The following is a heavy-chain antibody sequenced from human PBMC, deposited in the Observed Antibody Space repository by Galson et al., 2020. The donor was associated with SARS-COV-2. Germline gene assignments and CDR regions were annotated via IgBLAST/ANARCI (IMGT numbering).Heavy chain of an antibody. Sequence: GESLKISCKASGHTFNSYGISWLRQAPGQGLEWMGWISFYNGNTDYNQTLQDRVMMTTDKSTSTIHMELRNLRSDDTAMYYCAFRGPSNAFEVWGQGTLVSVSS. CDR2: ISFYNGNT. V-gene: IGHV1-18*01. D-gene: IGHD6-25*01. CDR3: AFRGPSNAFEV. CDR1: GHTFNSYG. J-gene: IGHJ3*01.